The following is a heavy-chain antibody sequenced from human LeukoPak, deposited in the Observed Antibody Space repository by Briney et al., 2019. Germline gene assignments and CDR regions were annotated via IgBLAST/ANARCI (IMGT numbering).Heavy chain of an antibody. D-gene: IGHD6-19*01. J-gene: IGHJ4*02. V-gene: IGHV1-46*01. CDR1: GYTFTSYY. CDR3: ARVGSGWRGDY. CDR2: INPSGGST. Sequence: ASVKVSCKASGYTFTSYYMHWVRQAPGQGLEWMGIINPSGGSTSYAQKFQGRVTMTRDTSTSTVYMELSSLRAEDTAVYYCARVGSGWRGDYWGQGTLVTVSS.